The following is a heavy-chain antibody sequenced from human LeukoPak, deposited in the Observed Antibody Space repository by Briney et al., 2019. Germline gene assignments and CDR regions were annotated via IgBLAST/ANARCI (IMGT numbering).Heavy chain of an antibody. D-gene: IGHD2-8*01. CDR2: IYTSGST. CDR1: GGSISSYY. J-gene: IGHJ6*03. Sequence: PSETLSLTCTVSGGSISSYYWSWIRQPPGKGLEWIGYIYTSGSTNYNPSLKSRVTISVDTSKNQFSLKLSSVTAADTAVYYCARLKQDCTNGVCSKNYYYYYMDVWGKGTTVTVSS. CDR3: ARLKQDCTNGVCSKNYYYYYMDV. V-gene: IGHV4-4*09.